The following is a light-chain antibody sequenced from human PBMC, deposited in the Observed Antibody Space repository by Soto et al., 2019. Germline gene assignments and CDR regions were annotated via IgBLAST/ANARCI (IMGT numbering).Light chain of an antibody. CDR3: QKYSSVIT. J-gene: IGKJ5*01. V-gene: IGKV1-27*01. CDR1: QSISSY. CDR2: AAS. Sequence: DIQMTQSPSSLSASVGDRVTITCRASQSISSYLNWYQQKPGKVPKLLISAASTLQSGVPSRFSGSGSGTDFTLTITSLQPEDVATYYCQKYSSVITFGQGTRLEIK.